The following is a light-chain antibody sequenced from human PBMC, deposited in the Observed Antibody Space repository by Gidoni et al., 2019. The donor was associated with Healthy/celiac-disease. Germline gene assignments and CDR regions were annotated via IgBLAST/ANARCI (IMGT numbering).Light chain of an antibody. J-gene: IGKJ4*01. CDR1: QSVSRN. Sequence: DIVMTQSPATLSVSPGERATLSCRASQSVSRNLAWYQQKPGQAPRLLIYGASTRATGIPARVSGSGSGTEFTFTISSLQSEDFAVYYCQQYNNWPPLTFGGGTKVEIK. CDR2: GAS. CDR3: QQYNNWPPLT. V-gene: IGKV3-15*01.